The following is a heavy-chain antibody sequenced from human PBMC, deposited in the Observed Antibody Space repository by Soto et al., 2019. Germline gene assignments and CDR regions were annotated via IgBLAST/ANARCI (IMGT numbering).Heavy chain of an antibody. D-gene: IGHD4-17*01. V-gene: IGHV4-61*01. Sequence: SETLSLTCTFSCGSVISGSYYWSWIRQPPGKGLEWIGYIYYSGSTNYNPSLKSRVTISVDTSKNQFSLKLSSVTAADTAVYYCARDPDDYGAFDIWGQGTMVTVSS. CDR3: ARDPDDYGAFDI. CDR2: IYYSGST. CDR1: CGSVISGSYY. J-gene: IGHJ3*02.